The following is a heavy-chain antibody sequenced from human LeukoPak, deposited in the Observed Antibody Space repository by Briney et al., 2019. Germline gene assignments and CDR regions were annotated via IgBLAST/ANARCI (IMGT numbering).Heavy chain of an antibody. CDR1: GGSISSYY. J-gene: IGHJ5*02. CDR3: ARVRGVSYYDFWSGPNWFDP. D-gene: IGHD3-3*01. Sequence: SETLSLTCTVSGGSISSYYWSWIRQPPGKGLEWIGYIYYSGSTNYNPFLKSRVTISVDTSKNQFSLKLSSVTAADTAVYYCARVRGVSYYDFWSGPNWFDPWGQGTLVTVSS. CDR2: IYYSGST. V-gene: IGHV4-59*01.